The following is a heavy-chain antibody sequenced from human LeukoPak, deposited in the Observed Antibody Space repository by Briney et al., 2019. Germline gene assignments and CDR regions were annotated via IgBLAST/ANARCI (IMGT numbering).Heavy chain of an antibody. Sequence: GGSLRLSCVVSGFTFGSSWMSWVRQAPGKGLEWVTNIKQDGSEKYYVDSVKGRFTISRDNSRNSLYLDINSLRTRDTAVYYCAKDRDSNWYPYFEYWGQGTLITVSS. CDR1: GFTFGSSW. CDR2: IKQDGSEK. V-gene: IGHV3-7*03. D-gene: IGHD1-20*01. J-gene: IGHJ4*02. CDR3: AKDRDSNWYPYFEY.